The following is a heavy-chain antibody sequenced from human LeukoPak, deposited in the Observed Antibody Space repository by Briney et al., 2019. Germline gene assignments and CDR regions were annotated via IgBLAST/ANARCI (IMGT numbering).Heavy chain of an antibody. J-gene: IGHJ4*02. CDR1: GFTFDDYA. CDR2: VSGDGGST. D-gene: IGHD6-13*01. Sequence: GGSLRLSCAASGFTFDDYAMHWVRPAPGKGLEWGSLVSGDGGSTYYADSVKGRFTISRDNSKSSLYLQMNSLRTEDTALYYCAKGLSEGIAAAGELDYWGQGTLVTVSS. CDR3: AKGLSEGIAAAGELDY. V-gene: IGHV3-43*02.